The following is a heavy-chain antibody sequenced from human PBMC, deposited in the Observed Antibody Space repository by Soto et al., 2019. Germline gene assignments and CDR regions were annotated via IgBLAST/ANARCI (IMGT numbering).Heavy chain of an antibody. D-gene: IGHD6-13*01. J-gene: IGHJ4*02. Sequence: QVQLVQSGAEVKKPGSSVKVSCKASGGTFSSYAISWVRQAPGQGLEWMGGIIPIFGTANYAQKFQGRVTIAAAEAASTAYRELSSLRSEDTAVYYCARDVIAAAGTAGWGQGTLVTVSS. CDR2: IIPIFGTA. CDR3: ARDVIAAAGTAG. V-gene: IGHV1-69*12. CDR1: GGTFSSYA.